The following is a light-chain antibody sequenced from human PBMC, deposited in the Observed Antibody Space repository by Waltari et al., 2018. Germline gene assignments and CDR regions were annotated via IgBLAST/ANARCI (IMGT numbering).Light chain of an antibody. CDR2: VVS. J-gene: IGLJ2*01. CDR1: SSDIGDYNG. CDR3: CSYRSGSTGV. V-gene: IGLV2-18*02. Sequence: QSALTQPPSVSKSLGQSVTISCIGTSSDIGDYNGVTWYQQHSGTAPRLLIYVVSKQPSGVSDRFSGSKAGNAAALTISGLQAEDESDYYCCSYRSGSTGVFGGGTRLTVL.